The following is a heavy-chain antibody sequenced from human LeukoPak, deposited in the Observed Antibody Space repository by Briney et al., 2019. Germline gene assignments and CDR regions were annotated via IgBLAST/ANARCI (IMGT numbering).Heavy chain of an antibody. V-gene: IGHV3-23*01. CDR2: ISGSGGST. D-gene: IGHD3-10*01. J-gene: IGHJ4*02. Sequence: GGSLRLSCAASGFTFTSYSMNWVRQAPGKGLEWVSLISGSGGSTDYADSVKGRFTISRDTSKNTLYLQVNSLRAEDTAVYYCAKGGGVISYYFDYWGQGTLVTVSS. CDR3: AKGGGVISYYFDY. CDR1: GFTFTSYS.